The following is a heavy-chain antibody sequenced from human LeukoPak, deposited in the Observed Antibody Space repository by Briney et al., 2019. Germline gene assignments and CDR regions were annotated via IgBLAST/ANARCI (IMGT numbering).Heavy chain of an antibody. V-gene: IGHV3-7*01. CDR1: GFTFSSYG. J-gene: IGHJ4*02. Sequence: PGGTLRLSCAASGFTFSSYGMSWVRQAPGKGLEWAANINQHGGDIHYVDSVKGRFTISRDNGKNSLDLQMNSLRADDTAVYYCARDTLGEGEDANYAVYYFDYWGQGTVVTVSS. CDR3: ARDTLGEGEDANYAVYYFDY. D-gene: IGHD4/OR15-4a*01. CDR2: INQHGGDI.